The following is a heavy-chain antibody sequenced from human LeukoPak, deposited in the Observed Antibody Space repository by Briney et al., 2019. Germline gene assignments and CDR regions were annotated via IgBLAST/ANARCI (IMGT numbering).Heavy chain of an antibody. V-gene: IGHV3-43D*04. J-gene: IGHJ4*02. D-gene: IGHD3-22*01. CDR3: AKAGSGYSVYYFDY. Sequence: GGFLRLSCAASGFTFDDYAMHWVRQAPGKGLEWVSLISWDGGSTYYADSVKGRFTISRDNSKNSLYLQMNSLRAEDTALYYCAKAGSGYSVYYFDYWGQGPLVSVSS. CDR1: GFTFDDYA. CDR2: ISWDGGST.